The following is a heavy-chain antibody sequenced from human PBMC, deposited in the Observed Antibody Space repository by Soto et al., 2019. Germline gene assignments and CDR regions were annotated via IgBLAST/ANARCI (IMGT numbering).Heavy chain of an antibody. J-gene: IGHJ6*02. Sequence: PGGSLRLSCAASGFTFSGSAMHWVRQGSGKGLEWVGRIRSKANSYATAYAASVKGRFTISRDDSKNTAYLQMNSLKTEDTALYYCTGNYDFWSGADYYYYGMDVWGQGTTVTVSS. V-gene: IGHV3-73*01. CDR1: GFTFSGSA. D-gene: IGHD3-3*01. CDR2: IRSKANSYAT. CDR3: TGNYDFWSGADYYYYGMDV.